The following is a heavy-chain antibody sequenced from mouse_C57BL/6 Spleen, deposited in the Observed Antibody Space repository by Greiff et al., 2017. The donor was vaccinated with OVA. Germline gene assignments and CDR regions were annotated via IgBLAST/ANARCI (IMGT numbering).Heavy chain of an antibody. CDR2: IDPSDSYT. Sequence: QVQLQQPGAELVMPGASVKLSCKASGYTFTSYWMHWVKQRPGQGLEWIGEIDPSDSYTNSNQKFKGKSTLTVDNYSSTAYMQLSSLTSEDSAVYYCARTLYSNFDFDYWGQGTTLTVSS. D-gene: IGHD2-5*01. CDR3: ARTLYSNFDFDY. V-gene: IGHV1-69*01. CDR1: GYTFTSYW. J-gene: IGHJ2*01.